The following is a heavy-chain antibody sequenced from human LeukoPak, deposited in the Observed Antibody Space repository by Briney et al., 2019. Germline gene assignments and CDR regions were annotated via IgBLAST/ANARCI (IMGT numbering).Heavy chain of an antibody. V-gene: IGHV6-1*01. J-gene: IGHJ6*02. D-gene: IGHD6-13*01. CDR2: TYYRSKWYN. Sequence: SQTLSLTCALSGDSVSSNSAAWNWIRQSPSRGLEWLGSTYYRSKWYNDYAVSVKSRITINPDTSKNQFSLQLNSVTPEDTAVYYCARDGDSSSWTPYYYYGMDVWGQGTTVTVSS. CDR1: GDSVSSNSAA. CDR3: ARDGDSSSWTPYYYYGMDV.